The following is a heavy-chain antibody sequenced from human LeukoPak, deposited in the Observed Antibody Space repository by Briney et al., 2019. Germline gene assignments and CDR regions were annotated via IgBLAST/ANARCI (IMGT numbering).Heavy chain of an antibody. D-gene: IGHD3-22*01. V-gene: IGHV1-24*01. Sequence: ASVKVSCKVSGYTLTELSMHWVRQAPGKGLEWMGGFDPEDGETIYAQKFQGRVTMTEDTSTDTAYMELSSLRPEDTAVYYCATDQVLGKYYYDSSGYRRHYTWGQGTLVTVSS. CDR3: ATDQVLGKYYYDSSGYRRHYT. J-gene: IGHJ5*02. CDR1: GYTLTELS. CDR2: FDPEDGET.